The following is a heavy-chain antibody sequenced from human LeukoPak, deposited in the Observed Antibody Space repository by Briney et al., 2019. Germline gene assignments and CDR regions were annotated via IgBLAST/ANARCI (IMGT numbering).Heavy chain of an antibody. Sequence: SVKVSCKASGGTFSSYAISWVRQAPGQGLEWMGRIIPILGIANYAQKFQGRVTITADKSASTAYMELSSLRSEDTAVYYCARGKSSGWYCDYWGQGTLVTVSS. D-gene: IGHD6-19*01. CDR3: ARGKSSGWYCDY. V-gene: IGHV1-69*04. CDR2: IIPILGIA. J-gene: IGHJ4*02. CDR1: GGTFSSYA.